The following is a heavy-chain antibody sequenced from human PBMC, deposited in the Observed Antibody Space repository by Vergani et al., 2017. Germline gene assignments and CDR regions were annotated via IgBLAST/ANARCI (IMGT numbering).Heavy chain of an antibody. D-gene: IGHD6-13*01. J-gene: IGHJ6*03. Sequence: QLQLQESGPGLVKPSQTLSLTCTVSGGSISSGSYYWSWIRQPAGKGLEWIGRIYTSGSTNYNPSLKSRVTMSVDTSKNQFSLKLSSVTAADTAVYYCARDTGYSSSWYYYYYMDVWGKGTTVTVSS. CDR3: ARDTGYSSSWYYYYYMDV. CDR1: GGSISSGSYY. V-gene: IGHV4-61*02. CDR2: IYTSGST.